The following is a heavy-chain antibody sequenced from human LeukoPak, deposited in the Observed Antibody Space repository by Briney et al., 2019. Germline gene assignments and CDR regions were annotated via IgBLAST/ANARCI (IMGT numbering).Heavy chain of an antibody. V-gene: IGHV1-2*02. CDR3: AKDQGGGSYTYYFDY. J-gene: IGHJ4*02. D-gene: IGHD1-26*01. CDR1: AYTFTAYY. CDR2: FNPNSGGT. Sequence: ASVKVSCKASAYTFTAYYMHWVRQAPGQGLEWMGWFNPNSGGTNYAQKFQGRVTMTRDTSISTAYMELSRLRSDDTAFYYCAKDQGGGSYTYYFDYWGQGSLVTVSS.